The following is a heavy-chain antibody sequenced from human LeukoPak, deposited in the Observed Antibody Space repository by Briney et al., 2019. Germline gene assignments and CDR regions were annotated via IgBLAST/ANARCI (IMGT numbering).Heavy chain of an antibody. CDR3: ARGGYYYDSSGSA. Sequence: SETLSLTCTVSGGSISSSNYYWGWIRQPPGKGLEWIGYIYYSGSTYYNPSLKSRVTISVDTSKNQFSLKLRSVTAADTAVYYCARGGYYYDSSGSAWGQGTLVTVSS. J-gene: IGHJ4*02. CDR2: IYYSGST. CDR1: GGSISSSNYY. D-gene: IGHD3-22*01. V-gene: IGHV4-30-4*08.